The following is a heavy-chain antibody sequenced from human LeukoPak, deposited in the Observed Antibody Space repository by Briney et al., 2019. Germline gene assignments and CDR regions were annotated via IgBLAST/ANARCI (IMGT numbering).Heavy chain of an antibody. V-gene: IGHV1-8*01. CDR1: GYTFTSYD. J-gene: IGHJ4*02. D-gene: IGHD3-3*01. Sequence: GASVKVSCKASGYTFTSYDINWVRQATGQGLEWMGWMNPNSGNTGYAQKFQGRVTMTRNTSISTAYMELSSLRSEDTAAYYCARFTQGEWLLEHWGQGTLVTVSS. CDR3: ARFTQGEWLLEH. CDR2: MNPNSGNT.